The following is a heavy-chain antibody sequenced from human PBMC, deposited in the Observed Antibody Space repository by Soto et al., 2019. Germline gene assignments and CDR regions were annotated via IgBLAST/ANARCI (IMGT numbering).Heavy chain of an antibody. CDR3: ARDRDYSHTDADIDY. CDR2: ISGYNGYT. Sequence: QVQLMQSGAEVRRPGTSMRISCTTSGYNFNTYGIIWVRQAPGQGLEWMGWISGYNGYTKYAQKFEDRVTLSTDPSTSTACLELRNLRSGDTALSFCARDRDYSHTDADIDYWGQGTLVTVSS. V-gene: IGHV1-18*01. J-gene: IGHJ4*02. D-gene: IGHD3-16*01. CDR1: GYNFNTYG.